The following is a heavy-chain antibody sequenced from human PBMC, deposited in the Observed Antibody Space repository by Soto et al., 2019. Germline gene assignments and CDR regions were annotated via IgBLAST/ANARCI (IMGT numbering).Heavy chain of an antibody. V-gene: IGHV1-69*12. Sequence: VPLMRSGAEVKQPGSSVKVSCKASGGTFSSYAISWVRQAPGQGLEWMEGIIPIFGTANYAQKFQGRVTITADESTSTAYMELSSLRSEDTDVYYCASPPPHHYYYGMDVWGQGTTVTVSS. CDR3: ASPPPHHYYYGMDV. CDR1: GGTFSSYA. J-gene: IGHJ6*02. CDR2: IIPIFGTA.